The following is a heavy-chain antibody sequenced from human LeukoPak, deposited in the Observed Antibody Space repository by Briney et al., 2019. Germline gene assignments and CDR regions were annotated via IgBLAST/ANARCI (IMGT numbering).Heavy chain of an antibody. CDR3: ARAFSGIRYFDWLSTRKNYYFDY. D-gene: IGHD3-9*01. Sequence: GGSLRLSCAASGFTFTSYYMHWVRQAPGQGLEWMGIINPSGGSTSYAQKFQGRVTMTRDTSTSTVYMELSSLRSEDTAVYYCARAFSGIRYFDWLSTRKNYYFDYWGQGTLVTVSS. V-gene: IGHV1-46*01. CDR1: GFTFTSYY. J-gene: IGHJ4*02. CDR2: INPSGGST.